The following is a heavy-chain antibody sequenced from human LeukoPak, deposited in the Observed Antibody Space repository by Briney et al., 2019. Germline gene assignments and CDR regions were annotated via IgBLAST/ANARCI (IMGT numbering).Heavy chain of an antibody. Sequence: ASVKVSCKASGYTFTGYYMHWVRQAPGQGLEWMGIINPSGGSTSYAQKFQGRVTMTRDTSTSTVYMELSSLRSEDTAVYYCARGGSGSYFPHYFDYWGQGTLVTVSS. J-gene: IGHJ4*02. CDR1: GYTFTGYY. V-gene: IGHV1-46*01. D-gene: IGHD3-10*01. CDR3: ARGGSGSYFPHYFDY. CDR2: INPSGGST.